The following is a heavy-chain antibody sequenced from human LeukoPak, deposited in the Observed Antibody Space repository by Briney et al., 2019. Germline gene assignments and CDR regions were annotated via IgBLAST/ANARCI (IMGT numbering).Heavy chain of an antibody. J-gene: IGHJ5*02. CDR2: IFYSGTT. D-gene: IGHD2-2*01. CDR1: GGSISSTTDY. CDR3: ARRFVVVPAARKGWFDP. V-gene: IGHV4-39*01. Sequence: SETLSLTCTVSGGSISSTTDYWGWIRQPPGKGLEWIGSIFYSGTTYYNPSLKSRVTISVDTSKNQFSLKLSSVTAADTAVYYCARRFVVVPAARKGWFDPWGQGTLVTVSS.